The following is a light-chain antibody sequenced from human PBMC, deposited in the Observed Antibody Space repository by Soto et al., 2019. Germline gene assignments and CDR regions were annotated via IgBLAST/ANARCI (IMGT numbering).Light chain of an antibody. V-gene: IGKV3-15*01. CDR3: QQYNNWPYT. Sequence: EIVMTQSPATLSVSAAERATLSCRASQSVSSNLAWYQQKPGQAPRLLIYGASTRATGIPARFSGSGSGTEFTLTISSLQSEDFAVYYCQQYNNWPYTFGQGTKLEIK. CDR2: GAS. J-gene: IGKJ2*01. CDR1: QSVSSN.